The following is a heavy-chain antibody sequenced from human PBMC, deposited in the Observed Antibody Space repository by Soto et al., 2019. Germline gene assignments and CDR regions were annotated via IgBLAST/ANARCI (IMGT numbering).Heavy chain of an antibody. V-gene: IGHV1-18*04. J-gene: IGHJ4*02. CDR2: ISAYNGNT. CDR3: ARGINYYDSSCYYY. Sequence: QVQLVQSGAEVKKPGASVKVSCKASGYTFTSYGISWVRQAPGQGREWMGWISAYNGNTNYAQNLQGRVTMTTDPSTSTAYMELRSLRSDDTAVYYWARGINYYDSSCYYYWGQGTLVTVSS. D-gene: IGHD3-22*01. CDR1: GYTFTSYG.